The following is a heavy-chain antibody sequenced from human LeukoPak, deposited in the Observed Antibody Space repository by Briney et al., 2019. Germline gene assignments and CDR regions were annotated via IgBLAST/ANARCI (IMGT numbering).Heavy chain of an antibody. CDR2: ISGSIDNGDNT. CDR1: GFTFSTCA. D-gene: IGHD2-15*01. J-gene: IGHJ4*02. CDR3: ATELGYCSGGSCFPGGY. Sequence: GGSLRLSCAASGFTFSTCAMSWVRQAPGKGLEWVSAISGSIDNGDNTYYADSVKGQFTISRHNSKNTLYLRMNRLRAEDAAVYYCATELGYCSGGSCFPGGYWGQGTLVTVSS. V-gene: IGHV3-23*01.